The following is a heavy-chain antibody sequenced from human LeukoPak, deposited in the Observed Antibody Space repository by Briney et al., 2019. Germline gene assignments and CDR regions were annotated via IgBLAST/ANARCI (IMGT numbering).Heavy chain of an antibody. D-gene: IGHD6-19*01. Sequence: GGSLRLSCAASGFTFSSYSMNWVRQAPGKGLEWVSYISSSSSTIYYADSVKGRFTISRDNAKNSLYLQMNSLRAEDTAVYYCARDEGSRWYVVLYYYYGMDVWGQGTTVTVSS. CDR1: GFTFSSYS. CDR2: ISSSSSTI. CDR3: ARDEGSRWYVVLYYYYGMDV. J-gene: IGHJ6*02. V-gene: IGHV3-48*04.